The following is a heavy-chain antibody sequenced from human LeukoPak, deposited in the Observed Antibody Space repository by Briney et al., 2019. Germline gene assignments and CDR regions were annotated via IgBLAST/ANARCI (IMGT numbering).Heavy chain of an antibody. Sequence: GGSLRLSCAVSGCTFSSYAMHWVRQAPGKGLEWVAVISYDGSNKYYADSVKGRFTISRDNSKNTLYLQMNSLRPEDTVVHYCARDQQSYSSGWYYFDYWGQGTLVTVSS. CDR3: ARDQQSYSSGWYYFDY. J-gene: IGHJ4*02. CDR2: ISYDGSNK. D-gene: IGHD6-19*01. CDR1: GCTFSSYA. V-gene: IGHV3-30*04.